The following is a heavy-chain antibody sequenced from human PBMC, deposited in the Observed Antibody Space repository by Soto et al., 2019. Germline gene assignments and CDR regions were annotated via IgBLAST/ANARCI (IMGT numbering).Heavy chain of an antibody. CDR1: GWAFSGYY. CDR3: VRSPGYSYGKRWFDP. Sequence: PSDTLSLTFAVYGWAFSGYYWSWIRQPPGKGLEWIGEINHSGSTNYNPSLKSRVTISVDTSKNQFSLKLSSVTAADTAVYYCVRSPGYSYGKRWFDPWSQGTPVT. V-gene: IGHV4-34*01. CDR2: INHSGST. J-gene: IGHJ5*02. D-gene: IGHD5-18*01.